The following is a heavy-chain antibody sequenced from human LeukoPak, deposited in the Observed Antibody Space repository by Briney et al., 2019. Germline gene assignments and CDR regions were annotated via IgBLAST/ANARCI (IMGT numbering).Heavy chain of an antibody. D-gene: IGHD3-10*01. CDR3: ARVWASGSGNYFDN. CDR2: IRGDAGST. Sequence: GGSLRLSCAASGVTFDAFGMTCVRQAPGKGLEWVSGIRGDAGSTGYADSVKGRFTISRDNAKNSLYLQMNSLRVEDTALYYYARVWASGSGNYFDNWGQGTLVTVSS. J-gene: IGHJ4*02. CDR1: GVTFDAFG. V-gene: IGHV3-20*04.